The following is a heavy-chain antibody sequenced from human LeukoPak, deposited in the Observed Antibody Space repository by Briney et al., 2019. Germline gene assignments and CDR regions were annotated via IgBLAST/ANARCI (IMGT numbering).Heavy chain of an antibody. J-gene: IGHJ4*02. CDR1: GFTFSSYW. Sequence: GGPLRLSCAASGFTFSSYWMSWVRMAPGKGQEWVANIKQDGSDRYYVDSVKGRFTISRDNGKNSLYLQMNSLRIDDTAVYFCARDVASWGGYTFAYWGQGTLVTVSS. CDR3: ARDVASWGGYTFAY. CDR2: IKQDGSDR. V-gene: IGHV3-7*01. D-gene: IGHD5-12*01.